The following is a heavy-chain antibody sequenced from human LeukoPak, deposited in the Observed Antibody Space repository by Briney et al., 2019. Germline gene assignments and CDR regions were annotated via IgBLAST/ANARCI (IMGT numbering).Heavy chain of an antibody. Sequence: PGGSLRLSCAASGFTFSSYGMHWVRQAPGKGLEWVAVISYDGSNKYYADSVKGRFTISRDNSKNTLYLQMNSLRAEDTAVYYCAKDPGSSWYDYWGQGTLATVSS. CDR3: AKDPGSSWYDY. D-gene: IGHD6-13*01. CDR2: ISYDGSNK. CDR1: GFTFSSYG. J-gene: IGHJ4*02. V-gene: IGHV3-30*18.